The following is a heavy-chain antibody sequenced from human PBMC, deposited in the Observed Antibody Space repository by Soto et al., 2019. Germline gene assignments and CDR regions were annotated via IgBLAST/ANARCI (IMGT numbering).Heavy chain of an antibody. Sequence: PSETLSLTCAVSGGSISSGGYSWSWIRQPPGKGLEWIGYIYHSGSTYYNPSLKSRVTISVDRSKNQFSLKLSSVTAADTAVYYCAGVVVAASAYYFDYWGQGTLVTAPQ. V-gene: IGHV4-30-2*01. D-gene: IGHD2-15*01. J-gene: IGHJ4*02. CDR2: IYHSGST. CDR3: AGVVVAASAYYFDY. CDR1: GGSISSGGYS.